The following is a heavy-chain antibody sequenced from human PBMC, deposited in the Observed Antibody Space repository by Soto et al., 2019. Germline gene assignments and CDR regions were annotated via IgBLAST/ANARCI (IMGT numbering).Heavy chain of an antibody. D-gene: IGHD1-7*01. V-gene: IGHV4-4*02. Sequence: QVQLQESGPGLVKPSGTLSLTCAVSSGSISSSNWWSWVRQPPGKGLEWIGEIYHSGSTNYNPSLKSRVTISVDKSTNQFSLKLSSVTAADTAVYYCARDVGRITGTTGGYYYYYMDVWGKGTTVTVSS. CDR3: ARDVGRITGTTGGYYYYYMDV. CDR2: IYHSGST. J-gene: IGHJ6*03. CDR1: SGSISSSNW.